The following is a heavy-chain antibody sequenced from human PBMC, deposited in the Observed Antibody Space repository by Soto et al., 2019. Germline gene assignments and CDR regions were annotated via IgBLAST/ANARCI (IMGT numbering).Heavy chain of an antibody. V-gene: IGHV3-21*01. D-gene: IGHD6-13*01. Sequence: GGSLRLSCAASGFTFSSYSMNWVRQAPGKGLEWVSSISSSSSYIYYADSVKGRFTISRDNAKNSLYLQMNSLRAEDTAVYYCARDSRVTGIAAWVWGQGTLVTVSS. CDR1: GFTFSSYS. CDR3: ARDSRVTGIAAWV. CDR2: ISSSSSYI. J-gene: IGHJ4*02.